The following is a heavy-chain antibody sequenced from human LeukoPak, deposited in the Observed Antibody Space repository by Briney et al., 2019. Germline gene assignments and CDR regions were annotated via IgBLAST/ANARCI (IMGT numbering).Heavy chain of an antibody. V-gene: IGHV5-51*01. Sequence: GESLKISCKGSGYRFTSYWIGWVRQMPGKGLEWMGIIYPGDSDTRYSPSFQGQVTISADKSISTAYLQWSSLKASDTAMYYCARRSIVSSGSYPYYFDYWGQGTLVTVSS. D-gene: IGHD1-26*01. CDR3: ARRSIVSSGSYPYYFDY. J-gene: IGHJ4*02. CDR2: IYPGDSDT. CDR1: GYRFTSYW.